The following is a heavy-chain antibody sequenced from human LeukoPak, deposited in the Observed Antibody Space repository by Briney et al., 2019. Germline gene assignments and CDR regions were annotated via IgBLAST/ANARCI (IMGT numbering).Heavy chain of an antibody. CDR2: IYSGGST. D-gene: IGHD3-22*01. CDR3: AVDSSGYYYGIDDVFDI. V-gene: IGHV3-53*01. CDR1: GFTVSSNY. Sequence: GGSLRLSCAASGFTVSSNYMSWVRQAPGKGLEWVSVIYSGGSTYYADSVKGRFTISRDNSKNTLYLQMNSLRAEDTAVYYCAVDSSGYYYGIDDVFDIWGQGTMVTVSS. J-gene: IGHJ3*02.